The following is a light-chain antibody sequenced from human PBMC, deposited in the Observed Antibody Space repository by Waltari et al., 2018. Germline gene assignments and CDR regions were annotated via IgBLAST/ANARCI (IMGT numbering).Light chain of an antibody. Sequence: QSVLTQPPSASATPGQRVTISCSGSSSNIEANSVYWYQQFPGTAPKLLMYRNHQRPSGVPDRFAGSKSGTSASLAISGLQSEDEADYYCAAWDDSLNGYVFGTGTKVTVL. CDR3: AAWDDSLNGYV. CDR2: RNH. J-gene: IGLJ1*01. CDR1: SSNIEANS. V-gene: IGLV1-44*01.